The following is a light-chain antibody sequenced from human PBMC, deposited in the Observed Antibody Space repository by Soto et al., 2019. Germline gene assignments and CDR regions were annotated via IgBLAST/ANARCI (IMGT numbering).Light chain of an antibody. V-gene: IGKV3-15*01. CDR3: QQYKNWPWT. Sequence: EIVMTQSPGTLSVASGERATLSCRASQSINSNLAWYQQKPGQAPRLLIYVASTRATGVPARFSGSGSGTEFTLTISSMESEDFAVYYCQQYKNWPWTFGQGTKVEIK. CDR2: VAS. J-gene: IGKJ1*01. CDR1: QSINSN.